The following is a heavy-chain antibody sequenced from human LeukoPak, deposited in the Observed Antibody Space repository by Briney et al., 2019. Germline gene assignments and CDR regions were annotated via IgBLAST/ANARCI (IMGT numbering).Heavy chain of an antibody. J-gene: IGHJ4*02. CDR3: AREYYDSSGYYFYVDY. CDR1: GYTFTSYY. D-gene: IGHD3-22*01. CDR2: INPSGGST. Sequence: ASVKVSCKASGYTFTSYYMHWVRQAPGQGLEWMGIINPSGGSTSYAQKCQGRVTMTMDTSTSTVYMELSSLRSEDTAVYYCAREYYDSSGYYFYVDYWGQGTLVTVSS. V-gene: IGHV1-46*01.